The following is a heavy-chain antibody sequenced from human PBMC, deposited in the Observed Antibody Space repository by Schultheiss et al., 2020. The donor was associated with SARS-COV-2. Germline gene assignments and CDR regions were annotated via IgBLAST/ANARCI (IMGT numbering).Heavy chain of an antibody. J-gene: IGHJ4*02. CDR2: IVVGSGYT. V-gene: IGHV1-58*01. CDR1: GFTFTSSA. Sequence: SVKVSCKASGFTFTSSAVQWVRQARGQRLEWIGWIVVGSGYTNYAQKLQGRVTMTTDTSTSTAYMELRSLRSDDTAVYYCARVNGYSSSWYPLYYFDYWGQGTLVTVSS. D-gene: IGHD6-13*01. CDR3: ARVNGYSSSWYPLYYFDY.